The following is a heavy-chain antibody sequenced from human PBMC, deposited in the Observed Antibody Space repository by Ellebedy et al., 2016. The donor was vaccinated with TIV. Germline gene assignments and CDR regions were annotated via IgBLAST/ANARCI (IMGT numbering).Heavy chain of an antibody. J-gene: IGHJ3*02. V-gene: IGHV3-7*03. CDR3: AKDNEFSSSWYSPVDTFDI. CDR1: GLTFSSYW. Sequence: GGSLRLXXAASGLTFSSYWMTWVRQAPGKGLEWVANIKQDGSEETYVDSVKGRFTISRDNSKNTLYLQMRSLRAEDSAVYYCAKDNEFSSSWYSPVDTFDIWGQGTTVTVSS. CDR2: IKQDGSEE. D-gene: IGHD6-13*01.